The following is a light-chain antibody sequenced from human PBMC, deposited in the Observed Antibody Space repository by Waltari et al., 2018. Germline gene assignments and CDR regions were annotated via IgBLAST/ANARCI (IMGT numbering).Light chain of an antibody. Sequence: DIHMTQSPSALSASVGDRVTITCRASQGLRNYLSWYQQKPGKIPKRLIYDVSSLESGVPSRFSGSGSGTVFTLIISSLQPEDFATYYCLQYDSAPYSFGQGTKVEIK. CDR3: LQYDSAPYS. V-gene: IGKV1-17*01. CDR1: QGLRNY. CDR2: DVS. J-gene: IGKJ2*03.